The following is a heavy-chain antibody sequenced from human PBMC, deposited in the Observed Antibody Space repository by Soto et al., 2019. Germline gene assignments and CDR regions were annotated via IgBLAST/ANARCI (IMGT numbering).Heavy chain of an antibody. Sequence: GESLKISCKGPGFRFNNYWIGWVRQLPGRGLEWMGILYPGDSDFRYNPSFQGHVIISADKSIGAAYLQWSSLKASDTAMYYCARQGGSYCNSANCLDYFDYWGQGTLVTVSS. D-gene: IGHD3-10*01. CDR2: LYPGDSDF. J-gene: IGHJ4*02. CDR1: GFRFNNYW. V-gene: IGHV5-51*01. CDR3: ARQGGSYCNSANCLDYFDY.